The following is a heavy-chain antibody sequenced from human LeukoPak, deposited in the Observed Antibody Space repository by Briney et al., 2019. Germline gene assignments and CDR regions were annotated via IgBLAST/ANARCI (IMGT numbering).Heavy chain of an antibody. J-gene: IGHJ4*02. CDR2: IYTTGST. CDR1: GGSISSGTYY. CDR3: ARVTTGGYYNC. Sequence: SQTLSLTCTVSGGSISSGTYYWTWIRQPTGKGLEWIGRIYTTGSTNYNPSLKSRVTMSTDTSKNQFSLKLSSVTAADTAVYYCARVTTGGYYNCWGQGTLVTVSS. D-gene: IGHD3-22*01. V-gene: IGHV4-61*02.